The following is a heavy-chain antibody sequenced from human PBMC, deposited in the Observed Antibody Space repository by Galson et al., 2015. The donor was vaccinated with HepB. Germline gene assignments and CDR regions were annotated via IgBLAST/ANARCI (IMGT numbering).Heavy chain of an antibody. D-gene: IGHD6-19*01. CDR2: ISKSATVT. CDR1: GFTVSPFA. CDR3: ATGFNLAGAA. J-gene: IGHJ5*02. Sequence: LRLSCAASGFTVSPFAMSWVRQPPGKGLEWVSSISKSATVTYYVDSVKGRFTISRDDSKSTLDLQMNGLRAEDTAIYYCATGFNLAGAAWGQGTLVTVSS. V-gene: IGHV3-23*01.